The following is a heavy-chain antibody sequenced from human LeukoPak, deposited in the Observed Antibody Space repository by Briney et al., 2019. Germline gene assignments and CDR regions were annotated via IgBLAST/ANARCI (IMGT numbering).Heavy chain of an antibody. J-gene: IGHJ5*02. CDR3: ARDNYYGSGSYLDP. CDR1: GGSITSYY. V-gene: IGHV4-59*01. D-gene: IGHD3-10*01. Sequence: SETLSLTCTVSGGSITSYYLSWIRQPPGKGLEWIGYISYSGSTSYNPSVKSRVTISVDTSKNQFSLRLSSVTAADTAVYYCARDNYYGSGSYLDPWGQGTLVTVSS. CDR2: ISYSGST.